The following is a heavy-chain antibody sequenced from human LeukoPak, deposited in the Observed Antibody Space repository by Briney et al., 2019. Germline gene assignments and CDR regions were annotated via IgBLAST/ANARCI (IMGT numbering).Heavy chain of an antibody. V-gene: IGHV1-2*02. J-gene: IGHJ5*02. Sequence: ASVKASCKASGYTFTGYYMHWVRQAPGQGLEWMGWINPNSGGTNYAQKFQGRVTMTRDTSISTAYMELSRPRSDDTAVYYCATDPRWSYNWFDPWGQGTLVTVSS. CDR1: GYTFTGYY. CDR2: INPNSGGT. D-gene: IGHD3-10*01. CDR3: ATDPRWSYNWFDP.